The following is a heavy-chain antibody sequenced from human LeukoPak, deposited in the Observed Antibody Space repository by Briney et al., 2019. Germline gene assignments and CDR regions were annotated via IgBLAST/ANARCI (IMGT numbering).Heavy chain of an antibody. J-gene: IGHJ4*02. CDR3: ARGYYYDSSGHSFDD. D-gene: IGHD3-22*01. Sequence: ASVKVSCKASGYTFTSYGISWVRQAPGQGLEWMGWISAYNGSTNYARKLQGRVTMTTDTSTSTAYMELRSLRPDDTAVYYCARGYYYDSSGHSFDDWGQGTLVTVSS. V-gene: IGHV1-18*01. CDR2: ISAYNGST. CDR1: GYTFTSYG.